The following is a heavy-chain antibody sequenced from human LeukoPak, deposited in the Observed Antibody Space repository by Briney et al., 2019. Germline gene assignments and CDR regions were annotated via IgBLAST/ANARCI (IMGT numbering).Heavy chain of an antibody. D-gene: IGHD6-19*01. CDR1: GGSISSYY. CDR2: IYYSGST. CDR3: ARTYSSGWLVWFDP. J-gene: IGHJ5*02. Sequence: PSETLSLTCTVSGGSISSYYWSWIRKPPGKGLEWIGYIYYSGSTNYNPSLKSRVTISVDTSKNRFSLKLSSVTAADTAAYYCARTYSSGWLVWFDPWGQGTLVTVSS. V-gene: IGHV4-59*01.